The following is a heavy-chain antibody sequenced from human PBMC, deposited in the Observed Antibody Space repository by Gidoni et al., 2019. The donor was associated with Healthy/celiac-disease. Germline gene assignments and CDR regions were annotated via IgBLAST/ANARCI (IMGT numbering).Heavy chain of an antibody. J-gene: IGHJ4*02. CDR1: GFTFSSYG. Sequence: QVQLVASGGGVVQPGRSLRLSCAASGFTFSSYGMRWVRQAPGKGLEWVAVIWYDGSNKYYADSVKGRFTISRDNSKNTLYLQMNSLRAEDTAVYYCARELRYFDWLLGYFDYWGQGTLVTVSS. CDR2: IWYDGSNK. CDR3: ARELRYFDWLLGYFDY. V-gene: IGHV3-33*01. D-gene: IGHD3-9*01.